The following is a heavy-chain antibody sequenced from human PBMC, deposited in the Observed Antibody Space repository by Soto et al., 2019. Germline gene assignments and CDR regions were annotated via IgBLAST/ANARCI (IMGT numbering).Heavy chain of an antibody. Sequence: QVQLVQSGAEVKKPGASVKVSCKGLGYNFIKYGINWVRQAPGQGLEWMGWISPYSGYTHSAQKFQGSLTLPTDTAATTAYMELRSLRSADTALYYCTREAIVVIPAAQPSHFDSWGQGTLVTVSS. V-gene: IGHV1-18*01. J-gene: IGHJ4*02. CDR2: ISPYSGYT. D-gene: IGHD2-2*01. CDR1: GYNFIKYG. CDR3: TREAIVVIPAAQPSHFDS.